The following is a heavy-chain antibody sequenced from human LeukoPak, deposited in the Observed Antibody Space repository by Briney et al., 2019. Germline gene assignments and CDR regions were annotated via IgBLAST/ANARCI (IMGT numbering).Heavy chain of an antibody. CDR3: AKGTVVPAAMDV. CDR2: IKQDGSEK. Sequence: GGSLRLSCAASGFTFSSYWMSWVRQAPGKGLEWVANIKQDGSEKYYVDSVKGRFTISRDNAKNSLYLQMNSLRAEDTALYYCAKGTVVPAAMDVWGQGTTVTVSS. CDR1: GFTFSSYW. V-gene: IGHV3-7*03. D-gene: IGHD2-2*01. J-gene: IGHJ6*02.